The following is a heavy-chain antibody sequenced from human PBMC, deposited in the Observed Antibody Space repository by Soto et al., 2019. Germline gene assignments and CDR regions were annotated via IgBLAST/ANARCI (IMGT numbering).Heavy chain of an antibody. CDR2: NIPSSGTV. V-gene: IGHV1-69*01. CDR3: ARGSYNFDY. J-gene: IGHJ4*02. Sequence: QVQLVQSGAEVKKPGSSVKVSCKALGGTFGSYALSWVRQAPGQGLEWMGANIPSSGTVHYGQKFQGRFRITADESASTVYMELSSLRSEDTALYYCARGSYNFDYWGQGTLVTVSS. D-gene: IGHD5-18*01. CDR1: GGTFGSYA.